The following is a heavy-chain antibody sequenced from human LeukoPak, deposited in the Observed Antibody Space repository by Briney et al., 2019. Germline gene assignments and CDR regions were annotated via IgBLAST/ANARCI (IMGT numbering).Heavy chain of an antibody. CDR2: TYYRSKWYN. CDR3: ARTTGHFDY. J-gene: IGHJ4*02. Sequence: SQTLSLTCAISGASVSSKSAAWNWIRQSPSRGLEWLGRTYYRSKWYNEYAVSLKGRITINPDTSKNQFSLQLNSVAPEDTAVYYCARTTGHFDYWGQGTLVTVSS. CDR1: GASVSSKSAA. D-gene: IGHD2-8*02. V-gene: IGHV6-1*01.